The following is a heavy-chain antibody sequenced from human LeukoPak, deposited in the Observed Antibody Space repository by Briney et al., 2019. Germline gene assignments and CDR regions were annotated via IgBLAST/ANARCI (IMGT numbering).Heavy chain of an antibody. V-gene: IGHV4-34*01. CDR1: GGSISSYY. D-gene: IGHD2-21*02. Sequence: KSSETLSLTCTVSGGSISSYYWSWIRQPPGKGLEWIGEINHSGSTNYNPSLKSQVTISVDTSKNQFSLKLSSVTAADTAVYYCARHAYCGGDCYTYYFDYWGQGTLVTVSS. CDR3: ARHAYCGGDCYTYYFDY. J-gene: IGHJ4*02. CDR2: INHSGST.